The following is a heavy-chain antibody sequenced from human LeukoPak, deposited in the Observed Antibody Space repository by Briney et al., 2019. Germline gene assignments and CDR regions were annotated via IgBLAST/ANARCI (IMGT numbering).Heavy chain of an antibody. J-gene: IGHJ6*03. Sequence: SETLSLTCAVYGGSFSGYYWSWLRQPPGKGLEWIGEINHSGSTNYNPSLKSRVTISVDTSKNQFSLKLSSVTAADTAVYYCARGSNLDTGRNYYYYMDVWGKGTTVTVSS. D-gene: IGHD5-18*01. CDR2: INHSGST. CDR1: GGSFSGYY. V-gene: IGHV4-34*01. CDR3: ARGSNLDTGRNYYYYMDV.